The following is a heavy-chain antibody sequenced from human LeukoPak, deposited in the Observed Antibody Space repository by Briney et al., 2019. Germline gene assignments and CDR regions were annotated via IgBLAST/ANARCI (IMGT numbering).Heavy chain of an antibody. Sequence: GGSLRLSCGASGFTFSSYGMSWARQAPGKGLEWVSTISGSGYNTYYADSVRGRFTISRDNSANTLNLQMNTMRAEDTAVYYCARGNTVTYFVSWGQGTLVTVSS. CDR2: ISGSGYNT. CDR1: GFTFSSYG. CDR3: ARGNTVTYFVS. J-gene: IGHJ5*02. D-gene: IGHD4-17*01. V-gene: IGHV3-23*01.